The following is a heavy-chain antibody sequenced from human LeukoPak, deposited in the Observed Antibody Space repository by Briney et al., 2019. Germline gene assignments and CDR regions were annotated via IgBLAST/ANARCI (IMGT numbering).Heavy chain of an antibody. D-gene: IGHD3-10*01. J-gene: IGHJ4*02. CDR1: GYTFTSYG. Sequence: ASVEVSCKASGYTFTSYGISWVRQAPGQGLEWMGWISAYNGNTNYAQKLQGRVTMTTDTSTSTAYMELRSLRSDDTAVYYCARDHSYGSGSYWCYWGQGTLVTVSS. V-gene: IGHV1-18*01. CDR2: ISAYNGNT. CDR3: ARDHSYGSGSYWCY.